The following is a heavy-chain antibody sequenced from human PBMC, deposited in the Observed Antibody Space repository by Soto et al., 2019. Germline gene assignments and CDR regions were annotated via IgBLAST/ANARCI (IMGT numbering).Heavy chain of an antibody. CDR2: IYPGDSDV. D-gene: IGHD1-1*01. V-gene: IGHV5-51*01. Sequence: GESLKISCQASGYNFRHYYIAWVRQKPGRGLEWVGLIYPGDSDVRYSPSVQGQVTISVDRSTDTAFLQWNSLKASDSATYYCAKQRKATTAVGQMSFDAWGQGTLVTVSS. J-gene: IGHJ4*02. CDR3: AKQRKATTAVGQMSFDA. CDR1: GYNFRHYY.